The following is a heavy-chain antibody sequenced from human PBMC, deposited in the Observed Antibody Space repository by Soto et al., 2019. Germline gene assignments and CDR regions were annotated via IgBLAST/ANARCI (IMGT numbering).Heavy chain of an antibody. J-gene: IGHJ4*01. CDR1: GLTFTKAW. CDR2: IKSKTDGGTT. Sequence: GGSLRISCVASGLTFTKAWMSWVRQAPGKGLECVGRIKSKTDGGTTDYAAPVSGRFTISRDDSRNTLYLQMSSLKTEDTAVYYCTIDPWGTSGFDYWGQGILVSVSS. CDR3: TIDPWGTSGFDY. D-gene: IGHD2-2*01. V-gene: IGHV3-15*01.